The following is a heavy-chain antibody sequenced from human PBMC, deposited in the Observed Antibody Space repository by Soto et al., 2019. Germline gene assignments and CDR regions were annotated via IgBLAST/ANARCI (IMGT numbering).Heavy chain of an antibody. J-gene: IGHJ6*02. CDR2: ISAYNGNT. D-gene: IGHD5-18*01. V-gene: IGHV1-18*01. Sequence: ASVKVSCKASGYTFTTYGISWVRQAPGQGLEWMGWISAYNGNTNYAQKLQGRVTMTTDTSTSTANMDPVDTATYYCARTQGPQFRTKVYYYYGMDVWGQGTTVTVSS. CDR3: PQFRTKVYYYYGMDV. CDR1: GYTFTTYG.